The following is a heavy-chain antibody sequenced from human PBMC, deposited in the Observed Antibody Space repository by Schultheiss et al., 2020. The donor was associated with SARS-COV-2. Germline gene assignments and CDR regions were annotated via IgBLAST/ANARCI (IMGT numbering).Heavy chain of an antibody. Sequence: SETLSLTCAVSGGSISSSNWWTWIRQPPGKGLELIGYLYYSGSTNYNPSLKSRVTISVHTSNNQFSLRLSSVTAADTAVYYCARGDLYTGYFHFDYWGQGTLVTVSS. CDR1: GGSISSSNW. CDR2: LYYSGST. CDR3: ARGDLYTGYFHFDY. D-gene: IGHD1-26*01. V-gene: IGHV4-59*08. J-gene: IGHJ4*02.